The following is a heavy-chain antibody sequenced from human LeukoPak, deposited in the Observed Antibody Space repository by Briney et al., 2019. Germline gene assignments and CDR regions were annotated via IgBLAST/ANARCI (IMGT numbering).Heavy chain of an antibody. CDR3: AREKVKTAMVTSPRKYYYYMDV. D-gene: IGHD5-18*01. CDR1: GYTFTSYG. V-gene: IGHV1-18*01. CDR2: ISAYNGNT. J-gene: IGHJ6*03. Sequence: ASVKVSCKASGYTFTSYGISWVRQAPGQGLEWMGWISAYNGNTNYAQKLQGRVTMTTDTSTSTAYMELRSLRSDDTAVYYCAREKVKTAMVTSPRKYYYYMDVWGKGTTVTISS.